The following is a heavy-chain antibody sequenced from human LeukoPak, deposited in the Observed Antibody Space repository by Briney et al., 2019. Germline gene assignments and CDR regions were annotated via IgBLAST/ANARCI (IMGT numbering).Heavy chain of an antibody. CDR3: ARDFAGTTSRYNCYAMDV. CDR1: GYTFTSYY. D-gene: IGHD1-7*01. Sequence: ASVKVSCKASGYTFTSYYMHWVRQAPGQGLEWMGWITPNSGGTNYAQKFQGRVTMTRDPSISTAYMELSRLRSDDTAVYYCARDFAGTTSRYNCYAMDVWGQGTTVTVSS. V-gene: IGHV1-2*02. J-gene: IGHJ6*02. CDR2: ITPNSGGT.